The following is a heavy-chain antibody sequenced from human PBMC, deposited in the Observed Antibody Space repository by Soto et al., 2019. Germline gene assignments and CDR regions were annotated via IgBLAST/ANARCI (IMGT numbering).Heavy chain of an antibody. CDR2: MSHSGGT. D-gene: IGHD1-1*01. V-gene: IGHV4-34*01. J-gene: IGHJ3*02. CDR1: GGFVSSGSYY. Sequence: QVQLQQWGAGLLKPSETLSLTCAVYGGFVSSGSYYWSWIRQPPGKGLEWIGEMSHSGGTHFNPSLNSRVTISVDTSKNQFSLKMSSVTDADTALYYCARVERGTATTVVDAFDIWGPGTMVTVSS. CDR3: ARVERGTATTVVDAFDI.